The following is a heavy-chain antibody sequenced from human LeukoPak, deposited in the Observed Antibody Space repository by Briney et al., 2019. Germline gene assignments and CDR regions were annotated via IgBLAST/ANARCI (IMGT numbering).Heavy chain of an antibody. CDR2: FDPEDGET. V-gene: IGHV1-24*01. Sequence: ASVNVSCKVSGYTLTELSMHWVRQAPGKGLEWMGGFDPEDGETIYAQKFQGRVTMTEDTSTDTAYMELSRLRSDDTAVYYCARDYYDSSANWFDPWGQGTLVTVSS. D-gene: IGHD3-22*01. J-gene: IGHJ5*02. CDR1: GYTLTELS. CDR3: ARDYYDSSANWFDP.